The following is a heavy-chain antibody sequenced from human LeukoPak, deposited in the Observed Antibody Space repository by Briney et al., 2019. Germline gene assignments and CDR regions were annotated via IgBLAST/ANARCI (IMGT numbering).Heavy chain of an antibody. CDR2: MNPNSGNT. CDR1: GYTFTSYD. D-gene: IGHD2-21*01. J-gene: IGHJ6*03. Sequence: ASVKVSCKASGYTFTSYDINWVRQATGQGLEWMEWMNPNSGNTGYAQKFQGRVTITRNTSISTAYMELSSLRSEDTAVYYCARGIMLLAYYYYMDVWGKGTTVTVSS. CDR3: ARGIMLLAYYYYMDV. V-gene: IGHV1-8*03.